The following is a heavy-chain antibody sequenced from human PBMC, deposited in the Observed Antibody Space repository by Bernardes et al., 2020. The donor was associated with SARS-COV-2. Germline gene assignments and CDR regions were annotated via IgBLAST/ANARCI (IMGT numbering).Heavy chain of an antibody. V-gene: IGHV4-59*02. D-gene: IGHD3-22*01. CDR3: ARAADHYDSSGYYVGLFDP. CDR1: GGSVTSTY. J-gene: IGHJ5*02. CDR2: IYYNGIT. Sequence: SEPLSLTCSVSGGSVTSTYWSWNRQPQGKGLEWIGYIYYNGITNYNPSLKSRVTISVDTSKDQPSLKLTSVTAADTAMYYCARAADHYDSSGYYVGLFDPLGPGTLVTVSS.